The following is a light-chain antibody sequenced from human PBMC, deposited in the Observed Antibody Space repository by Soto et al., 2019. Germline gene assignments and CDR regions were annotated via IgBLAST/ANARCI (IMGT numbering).Light chain of an antibody. Sequence: QSVLKQPPSVSGAPGQRVTISCTGSSSNIGAGYDVHWYQQLPGTAPKLLIYGNNNRTSGVPDRFSGSKSGTSASLAITGLQAEDEADYYCQSFDSSLSGYVFGTGTKVTVL. CDR3: QSFDSSLSGYV. V-gene: IGLV1-40*01. CDR2: GNN. CDR1: SSNIGAGYD. J-gene: IGLJ1*01.